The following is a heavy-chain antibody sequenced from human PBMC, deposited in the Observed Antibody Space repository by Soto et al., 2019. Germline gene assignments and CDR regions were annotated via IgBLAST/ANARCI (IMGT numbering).Heavy chain of an antibody. Sequence: QVQLVQSEADVKKPGASVKLSCKASGYTFINHNINWVRQAPGQGPEWLGRISPSTGKTDYPQKFQGRVSMTTDTSTSTAYMELRSLTSDDTAVYYCARDQTKWLTEAYDFWGQGTMVTVSS. CDR2: ISPSTGKT. CDR1: GYTFINHN. J-gene: IGHJ3*01. V-gene: IGHV1-18*01. D-gene: IGHD2-8*01. CDR3: ARDQTKWLTEAYDF.